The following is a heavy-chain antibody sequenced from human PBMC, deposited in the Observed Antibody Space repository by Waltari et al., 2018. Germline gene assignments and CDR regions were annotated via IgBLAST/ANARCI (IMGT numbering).Heavy chain of an antibody. Sequence: EVQLLESGGGLVQPGGSLRLSCAASGFTFSSYAMSWVRQAPGKGLGWVSVIYSGGSTYYADSVKGRFTISRDNSKNTLYLQMNSLRAEDTAVYYCAKDGSRQLWPSLGYYYYYMDVWGKGTTVTVSS. J-gene: IGHJ6*03. V-gene: IGHV3-23*03. CDR1: GFTFSSYA. CDR2: IYSGGST. CDR3: AKDGSRQLWPSLGYYYYYMDV. D-gene: IGHD5-18*01.